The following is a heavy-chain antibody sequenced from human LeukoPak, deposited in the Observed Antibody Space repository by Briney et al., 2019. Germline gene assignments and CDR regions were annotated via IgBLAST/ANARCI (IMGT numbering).Heavy chain of an antibody. CDR2: ISGSGGST. CDR3: AKNAYGDYVGDYFDY. CDR1: GFTFSSYA. J-gene: IGHJ4*02. D-gene: IGHD4-17*01. V-gene: IGHV3-23*01. Sequence: GGSLRLSCAASGFTFSSYAMSWVRQAPGKGLEWVSAISGSGGSTYYADSVKGRFTTSRDNSKNTLYLQMNSLRAEDTAVYYCAKNAYGDYVGDYFDYWGQGTLVTVSS.